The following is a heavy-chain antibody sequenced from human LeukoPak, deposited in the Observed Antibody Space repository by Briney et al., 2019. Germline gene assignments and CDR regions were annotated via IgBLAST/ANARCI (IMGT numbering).Heavy chain of an antibody. CDR2: ISTGSTYT. J-gene: IGHJ2*01. CDR3: TREDNWYFDL. V-gene: IGHV3-11*05. CDR1: GFTFSDYY. Sequence: GGSLRLSCAASGFTFSDYYMTWIRQAPGRGLEWLSYISTGSTYTNYANSVKGRFTISRDNAKNSLYLQLNSLRAEDTAVYYCTREDNWYFDLWGRGTLVTVSS.